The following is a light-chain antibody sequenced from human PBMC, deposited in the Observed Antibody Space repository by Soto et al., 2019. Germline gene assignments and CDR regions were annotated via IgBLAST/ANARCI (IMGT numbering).Light chain of an antibody. Sequence: EIVLTQSPGTLSLSPGERATLSCRASQSVSSSYLAWYQQKPGQAPRLLIYGASSRATGIPDRFSGSGSGTDFTLTISRLEPEDFAVYYCQQRSSWPFTVGPGTKVDIK. CDR1: QSVSSSY. J-gene: IGKJ3*01. CDR3: QQRSSWPFT. CDR2: GAS. V-gene: IGKV3D-20*02.